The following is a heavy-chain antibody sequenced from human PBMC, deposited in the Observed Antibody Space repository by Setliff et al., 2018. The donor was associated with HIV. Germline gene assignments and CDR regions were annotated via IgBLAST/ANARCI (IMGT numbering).Heavy chain of an antibody. V-gene: IGHV3-21*05. CDR3: ARVFSPTGTLSPGFDY. CDR1: GFTFSSYE. D-gene: IGHD1-1*01. Sequence: GGSLRLSCAASGFTFSSYEMNWVRQAPGKGLEWASYISSYIYYADSVKGRFTISRDNTKNSLYLQLNSLRAEDTAVYYCARVFSPTGTLSPGFDYWGQGTLVTVSS. CDR2: ISSYI. J-gene: IGHJ4*02.